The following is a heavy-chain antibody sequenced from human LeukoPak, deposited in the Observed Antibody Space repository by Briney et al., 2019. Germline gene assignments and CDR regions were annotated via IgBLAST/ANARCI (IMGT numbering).Heavy chain of an antibody. V-gene: IGHV4-59*01. CDR3: ARIEYSSGWPTVDY. CDR1: GVSISSYY. Sequence: SETLCLTCTASGVSISSYYLSWIRQPPGKGLEWIGYIYYSGSTNYNPSLKSRVTISVDTSTNQFSLKPSSVTAADTAVYYCARIEYSSGWPTVDYWGQGTLVTVSS. D-gene: IGHD6-19*01. CDR2: IYYSGST. J-gene: IGHJ4*02.